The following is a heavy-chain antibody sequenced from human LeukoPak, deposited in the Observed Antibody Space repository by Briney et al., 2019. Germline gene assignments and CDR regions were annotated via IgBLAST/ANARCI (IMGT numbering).Heavy chain of an antibody. CDR2: VSGSGDST. CDR3: AKDRVQLGY. V-gene: IGHV3-23*01. J-gene: IGHJ4*02. D-gene: IGHD2-2*01. Sequence: GGSLRLSCAASGFTFSNYAMSWVRQAPGKGLEWVSAVSGSGDSTYYADSVKGRFSTSRDNSKNTLYLQMSSLRAEDTAVYYCAKDRVQLGYWGQGTLVTVSS. CDR1: GFTFSNYA.